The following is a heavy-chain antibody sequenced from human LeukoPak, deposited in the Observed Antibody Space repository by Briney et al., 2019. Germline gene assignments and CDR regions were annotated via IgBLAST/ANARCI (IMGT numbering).Heavy chain of an antibody. CDR3: ARDRLLLWSHLGMDV. D-gene: IGHD3-10*01. J-gene: IGHJ6*02. Sequence: ASVKVSCKASGYTFTSYGISWVRQAPGQGLEGMGWISAYNGNTNYAQKLQGRVTMTTDPSTSTAYMALRSLRSDDTAVYYCARDRLLLWSHLGMDVWGQGTTVTVSS. V-gene: IGHV1-18*01. CDR2: ISAYNGNT. CDR1: GYTFTSYG.